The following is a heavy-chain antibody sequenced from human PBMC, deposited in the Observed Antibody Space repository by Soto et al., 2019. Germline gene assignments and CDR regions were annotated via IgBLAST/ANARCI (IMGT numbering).Heavy chain of an antibody. CDR2: IYYSGST. J-gene: IGHJ6*02. CDR1: GGSVSSGSYY. Sequence: SETLSLTCTVSGGSVSSGSYYWSWIRQPPGKGLEWIGYIYYSGSTNYNPSLKSRVTISVDTSKNQFSLKLSSVTAADTAVYYCARRAGVGTGTDYYYYYGMDVWGQGTTVTVSS. V-gene: IGHV4-61*01. D-gene: IGHD1-7*01. CDR3: ARRAGVGTGTDYYYYYGMDV.